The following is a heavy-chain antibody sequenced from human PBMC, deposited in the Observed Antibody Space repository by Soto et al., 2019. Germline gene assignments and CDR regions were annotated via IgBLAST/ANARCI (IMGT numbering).Heavy chain of an antibody. V-gene: IGHV4-39*01. D-gene: IGHD5-12*01. J-gene: IGHJ4*02. CDR2: IYYSGST. CDR1: GGSISSSSYY. CDR3: ARLIVATIYYFDY. Sequence: SETLSLTCTVSGGSISSSSYYWGWIRQPPGKGLEWIGSIYYSGSTYYNPSLKSRVTISVDTSKNQFSLKLSSVTAADKAVYYCARLIVATIYYFDYWGQGTLVTVSS.